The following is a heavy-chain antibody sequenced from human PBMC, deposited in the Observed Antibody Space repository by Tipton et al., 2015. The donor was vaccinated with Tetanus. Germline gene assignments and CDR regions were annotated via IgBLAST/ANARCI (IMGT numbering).Heavy chain of an antibody. D-gene: IGHD2-2*01. CDR2: INGTGTVT. J-gene: IGHJ4*02. CDR1: GFTFNNYA. CDR3: AKALKTLIYQCFDY. V-gene: IGHV3-23*01. Sequence: SLRLSCAASGFTFNNYAVGWVRQAPGKGLEWVSSINGTGTVTHHADSVKGRFTISRDNSKNTLYLQMNSLRAEDTAIYFCAKALKTLIYQCFDYWGQGTLVTVSS.